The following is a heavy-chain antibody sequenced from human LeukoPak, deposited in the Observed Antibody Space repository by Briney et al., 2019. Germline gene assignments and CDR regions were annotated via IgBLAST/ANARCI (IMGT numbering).Heavy chain of an antibody. V-gene: IGHV3-30*18. CDR1: GFTFSSYG. CDR3: AKDYRPHDFWSGLVDY. Sequence: GGSLRLSCAASGFTFSSYGMHWVRQAPGKGLEWVTLISYDGSNNYYADSVKGRFTICRYNATNPLYLQMNSRRAEDTAVYYCAKDYRPHDFWSGLVDYWGQGTLVTVSS. CDR2: ISYDGSNN. D-gene: IGHD3-3*01. J-gene: IGHJ4*02.